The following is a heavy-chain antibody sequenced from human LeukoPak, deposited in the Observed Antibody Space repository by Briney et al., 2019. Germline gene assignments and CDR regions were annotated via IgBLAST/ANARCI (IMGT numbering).Heavy chain of an antibody. V-gene: IGHV4-39*07. CDR1: GGSISSSSYY. CDR2: IYYSGST. Sequence: SETLSLTCTVSGGSISSSSYYWGWIRQPPGKGLEWIGSIYYSGSTNYNPSLKSRVTISVDTSKNQFSLKLSSVTAADTAVYYCARDRSTESGFDPWGQGTLVTVSS. D-gene: IGHD1-1*01. J-gene: IGHJ5*02. CDR3: ARDRSTESGFDP.